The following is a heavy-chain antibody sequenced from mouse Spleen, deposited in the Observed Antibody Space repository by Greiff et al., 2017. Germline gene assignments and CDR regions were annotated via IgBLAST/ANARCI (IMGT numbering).Heavy chain of an antibody. CDR1: GYSITSGYY. J-gene: IGHJ2*01. CDR3: ARYYRYDGDYFDY. Sequence: DVKLQESGPGLVKPSQSLSLTCSVTGYSITSGYYWNWIRQFPGNKLEWMGYISYDGSNNYNPSLKNRISITRDTSKNQFFLKLNSVTTEDTATYYCARYYRYDGDYFDYWGQGTTLTVSS. D-gene: IGHD2-14*01. V-gene: IGHV3-6*01. CDR2: ISYDGSN.